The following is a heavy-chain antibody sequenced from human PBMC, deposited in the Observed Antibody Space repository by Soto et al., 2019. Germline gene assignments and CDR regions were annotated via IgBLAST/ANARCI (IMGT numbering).Heavy chain of an antibody. V-gene: IGHV4-30-4*01. Sequence: QVQLQESGPGLVRPSQTLSLTCSVSGASXXXXXXXXXWIRQSPGKGLEWIGHIHNSGNPYNNPSLKSRXTXSXXXSMNXFXLXXXSVXXAXTAMDYCARGPTAEKVDSWGQGILVTVSS. CDR3: ARGPTAEKVDS. CDR2: IHNSGNP. CDR1: GASXXXXXXX. J-gene: IGHJ4*02.